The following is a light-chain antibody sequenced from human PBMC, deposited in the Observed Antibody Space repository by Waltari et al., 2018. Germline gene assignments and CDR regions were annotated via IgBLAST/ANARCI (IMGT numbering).Light chain of an antibody. V-gene: IGKV1-5*03. CDR2: KAS. CDR1: ESISSW. Sequence: IQMTHSTSTLSASVGERVTITCRASESISSWLAWYQQKPGKAPKLLIYKASSLESGVPSRFSGSGSGTEFTLTSSSLQPDDFATYYCQQYNSYSWTFGQGTKVEIK. J-gene: IGKJ1*01. CDR3: QQYNSYSWT.